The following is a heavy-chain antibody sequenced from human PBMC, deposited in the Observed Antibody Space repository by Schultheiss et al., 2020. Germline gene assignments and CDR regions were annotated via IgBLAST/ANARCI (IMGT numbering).Heavy chain of an antibody. CDR2: ISYDGSNK. V-gene: IGHV3-30*04. D-gene: IGHD1-1*01. J-gene: IGHJ4*02. CDR3: ARGSHNLDPQSQRSPQLDQ. Sequence: GESLKISCSASGFTFSSYAMHWVRQAPGKGLEWVAVISYDGSNKYYADSVKGRFTISRDNSKNTLYLQMNSLRAEDTAVYYCARGSHNLDPQSQRSPQLDQWGQGTLVTGYS. CDR1: GFTFSSYA.